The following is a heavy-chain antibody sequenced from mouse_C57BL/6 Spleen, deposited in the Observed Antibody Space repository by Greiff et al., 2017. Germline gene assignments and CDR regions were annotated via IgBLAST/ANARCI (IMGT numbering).Heavy chain of an antibody. CDR3: ARVKAHYGKGVDDY. CDR1: GYTFTDYY. Sequence: EVQLQQSGPELVKPGASVKISCKASGYTFTDYYMNWVKQSHGKSLEWIGDINPNNGGTSYNQKFKGKATLTVDKSSSTAYMELRSLTSEDSAVYYCARVKAHYGKGVDDYWGQGTTLTVSS. D-gene: IGHD2-1*01. V-gene: IGHV1-26*01. CDR2: INPNNGGT. J-gene: IGHJ2*01.